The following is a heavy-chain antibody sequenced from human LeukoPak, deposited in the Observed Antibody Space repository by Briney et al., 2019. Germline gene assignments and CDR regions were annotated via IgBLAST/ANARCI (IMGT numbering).Heavy chain of an antibody. CDR3: ARATPDYSSDELDYYYYYGMDV. CDR1: GGTFSSYT. Sequence: SVTVSCKASGGTFSSYTISWVRQAPGQGLEWMGRIIPILGIANYAQKLQGRVTITADKSTSTDYMELSSLRSEDTAVYDCARATPDYSSDELDYYYYYGMDVWGQGTTVTVSS. CDR2: IIPILGIA. D-gene: IGHD3-22*01. J-gene: IGHJ6*02. V-gene: IGHV1-69*02.